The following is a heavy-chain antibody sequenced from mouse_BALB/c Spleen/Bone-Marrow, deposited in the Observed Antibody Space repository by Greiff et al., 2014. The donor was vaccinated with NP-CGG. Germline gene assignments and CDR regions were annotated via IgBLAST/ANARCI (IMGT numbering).Heavy chain of an antibody. CDR1: GYSFTGYF. Sequence: EVHLVEPGPELVKPGASVKISCKASGYSFTGYFMNWVMQSHGKSLEWIGRINPYNGDTFYNQKFKGKATLTVDKSSSTAHMELRSLASEDSAVYYCARGGNYQAWFAYWGQGTLVTVSA. V-gene: IGHV1-20*02. CDR2: INPYNGDT. D-gene: IGHD2-1*01. CDR3: ARGGNYQAWFAY. J-gene: IGHJ3*01.